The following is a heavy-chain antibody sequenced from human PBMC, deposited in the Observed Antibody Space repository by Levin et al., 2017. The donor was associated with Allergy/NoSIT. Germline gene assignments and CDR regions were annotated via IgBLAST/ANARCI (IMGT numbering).Heavy chain of an antibody. CDR3: ARVGVDYSDHYGMDV. V-gene: IGHV1-2*02. Sequence: ASVKVSCKASGYTFTGYYMHWVRQAPGQGLEWMGWINPNSGGTNYAQKFQGRVTMTRDTSISTAYMELSRLRSDDTAVYYCARVGVDYSDHYGMDVWGQGTTVTVSS. J-gene: IGHJ6*02. CDR1: GYTFTGYY. D-gene: IGHD4-17*01. CDR2: INPNSGGT.